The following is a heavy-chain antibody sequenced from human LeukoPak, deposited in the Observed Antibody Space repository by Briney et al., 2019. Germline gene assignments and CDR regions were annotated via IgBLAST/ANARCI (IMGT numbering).Heavy chain of an antibody. V-gene: IGHV1-8*01. CDR2: MNPNSGNT. D-gene: IGHD7-27*01. J-gene: IGHJ4*02. Sequence: ASVKVSCKASGYTFTSYDIYWVRQATGQGLEWMGWMNPNSGNTGYAQKFQGRVTMTRNTSISTAYMELSSLRSEDTAVYYCAHIMGSGDEADYWGQGTLVTVSS. CDR3: AHIMGSGDEADY. CDR1: GYTFTSYD.